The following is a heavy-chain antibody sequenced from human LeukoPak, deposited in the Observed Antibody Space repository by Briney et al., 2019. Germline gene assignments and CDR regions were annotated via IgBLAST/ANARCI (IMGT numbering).Heavy chain of an antibody. V-gene: IGHV1-46*02. CDR1: GYIFNNHY. CDR2: INPNGGDT. Sequence: ASVKVSCTTSGYIFNNHYLHWVRQAPGQGLEWMGIINPNGGDTGYAQKFQDRLTMTRDTSTRTVFMELGSLRSEDTAVYYCARVGDAYNRRGELDFWGQGTLVTVSS. D-gene: IGHD5-24*01. J-gene: IGHJ4*02. CDR3: ARVGDAYNRRGELDF.